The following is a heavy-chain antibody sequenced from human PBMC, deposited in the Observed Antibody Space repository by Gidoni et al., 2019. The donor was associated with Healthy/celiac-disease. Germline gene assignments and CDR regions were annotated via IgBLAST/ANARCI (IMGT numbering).Heavy chain of an antibody. D-gene: IGHD1-26*01. J-gene: IGHJ3*02. V-gene: IGHV3-53*01. CDR3: ARVEYSGSYYGAFDI. CDR1: GSTVSRNY. Sequence: EVQLVESGGGLIQPGGSLRLSCAASGSTVSRNYMSWVRQAPGKGMEWVSVIYSGGSTYYADSVKGRFTIYRDNSKNTLYLKMNSLRAEDTAVYYCARVEYSGSYYGAFDIWGQGTMVTVSS. CDR2: IYSGGST.